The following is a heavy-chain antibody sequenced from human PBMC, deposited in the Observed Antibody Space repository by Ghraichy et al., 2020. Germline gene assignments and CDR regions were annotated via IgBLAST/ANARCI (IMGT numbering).Heavy chain of an antibody. CDR3: AREQEGSAETRLLTIDY. J-gene: IGHJ4*02. V-gene: IGHV3-23*01. Sequence: GESLNISCAASGFPFSTYDMSWVRRAPGKGLEWVSAISGRGGKTYYADSVKGRFTLSRDNSRNTLYLQMNRLKVEDTAVYYCAREQEGSAETRLLTIDYGGQGTLVTVSS. CDR2: ISGRGGKT. D-gene: IGHD4-17*01. CDR1: GFPFSTYD.